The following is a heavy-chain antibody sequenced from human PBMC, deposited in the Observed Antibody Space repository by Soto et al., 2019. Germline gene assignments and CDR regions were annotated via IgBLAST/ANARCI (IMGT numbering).Heavy chain of an antibody. CDR2: ISAHNGTT. CDR1: GYGFTTYG. D-gene: IGHD3-10*01. V-gene: IGHV1-18*01. J-gene: IGHJ4*02. CDR3: ARGRYGAY. Sequence: QVHLVQSGAEVKKPGASVKVSCKGSGYGFTTYGITWVRQAPGQGLEWMAWISAHNGTTNYAQKLQGRVTATRDTSTSTAYMELRSLRSDDTAVYYCARGRYGAYWGQGALVTVSS.